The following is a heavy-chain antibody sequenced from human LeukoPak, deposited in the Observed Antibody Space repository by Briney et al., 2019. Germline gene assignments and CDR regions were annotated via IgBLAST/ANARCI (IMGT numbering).Heavy chain of an antibody. Sequence: SETLSLTCTVSGVSVSSGSYYWSWIRQPPGKGLEWIGSVYYSGSTNYNPSLKSRVTISADTSKNQFSLKVSSVTAADTAVYYCVRFTRDGYNFDYWGQGTLVTVSS. CDR1: GVSVSSGSYY. CDR2: VYYSGST. D-gene: IGHD5-24*01. V-gene: IGHV4-61*01. J-gene: IGHJ4*02. CDR3: VRFTRDGYNFDY.